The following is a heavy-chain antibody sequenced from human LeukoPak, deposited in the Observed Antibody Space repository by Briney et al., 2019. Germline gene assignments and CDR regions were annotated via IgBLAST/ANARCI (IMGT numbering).Heavy chain of an antibody. CDR2: IYYSGST. Sequence: SETLSLTCTVSGGSVSSGSYYWSWIRQPPGKGLEWIGYIYYSGSTNYNPSLKSRVTISVDTSKNQFSLKLSSVTAADTAVYYCARGAAMGPHWFDPWGQGTLVTVSS. D-gene: IGHD5-18*01. V-gene: IGHV4-61*01. CDR3: ARGAAMGPHWFDP. CDR1: GGSVSSGSYY. J-gene: IGHJ5*02.